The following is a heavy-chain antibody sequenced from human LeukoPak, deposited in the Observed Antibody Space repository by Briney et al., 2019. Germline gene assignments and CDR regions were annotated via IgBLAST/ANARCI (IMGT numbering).Heavy chain of an antibody. CDR1: GFTFSSYD. Sequence: GGSLRLSCAASGFTFSSYDMHWVRQATGKGLEWVSAIGTAGDTYYPGSVKGRFTISRENAKNSLYLQMNSLRAGDTAVYYCARAPYSYYYGSGSYYPDYWGQGTLVTVSS. CDR3: ARAPYSYYYGSGSYYPDY. J-gene: IGHJ4*02. CDR2: IGTAGDT. D-gene: IGHD3-10*01. V-gene: IGHV3-13*01.